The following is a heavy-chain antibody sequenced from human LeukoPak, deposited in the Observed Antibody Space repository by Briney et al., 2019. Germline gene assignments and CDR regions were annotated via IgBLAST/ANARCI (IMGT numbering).Heavy chain of an antibody. J-gene: IGHJ1*01. CDR3: AKDAQRGFDYSNTLQN. Sequence: GGSLRLSCAASGFTFSHYGMHWVRQTPGAGLEWVAVIWSDGSDKYYAKSVKGRFTISRDNSKNSLFLQMNSLRAEDTAVYYCAKDAQRGFDYSNTLQNWGQGILVTVSS. CDR2: IWSDGSDK. V-gene: IGHV3-33*06. D-gene: IGHD4-11*01. CDR1: GFTFSHYG.